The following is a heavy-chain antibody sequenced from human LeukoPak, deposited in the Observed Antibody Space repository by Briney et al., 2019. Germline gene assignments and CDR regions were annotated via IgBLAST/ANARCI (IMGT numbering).Heavy chain of an antibody. CDR2: INHSGST. J-gene: IGHJ3*02. D-gene: IGHD6-13*01. V-gene: IGHV4-34*01. CDR1: GGSFSGYY. CDR3: ARAPNITVAADSDAFDI. Sequence: SSETLSLTCAVYGGSFSGYYWSWIRQPPGKGLEWIGEINHSGSTNYNPSLKSRVTISVDTSKNQFSLKLSSVTAADTAVYYCARAPNITVAADSDAFDIWGQGTMVTVSS.